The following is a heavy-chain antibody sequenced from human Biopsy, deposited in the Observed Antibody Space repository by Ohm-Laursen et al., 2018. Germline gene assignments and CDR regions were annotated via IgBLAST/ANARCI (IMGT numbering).Heavy chain of an antibody. Sequence: GTLSLTCNVSDGSINDYFWSWVRQPAGKGLEWIGRVFRNEATNYNPSLKGRVTMSIDRSKSQFSLTLRSVTAADTAGYYCTNSLGGAYWGPGILVTVSS. J-gene: IGHJ4*02. CDR2: VFRNEAT. CDR1: DGSINDYF. CDR3: TNSLGGAY. V-gene: IGHV4-4*07. D-gene: IGHD3-10*01.